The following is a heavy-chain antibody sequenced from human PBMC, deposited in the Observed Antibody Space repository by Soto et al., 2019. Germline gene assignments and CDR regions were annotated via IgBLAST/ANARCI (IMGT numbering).Heavy chain of an antibody. CDR3: AKEPPYNWNYLGSPNYYYYYMDV. CDR2: ISGSDGST. CDR1: GFTFSSYA. D-gene: IGHD1-7*01. V-gene: IGHV3-23*01. Sequence: GGSLRLSCAASGFTFSSYAMSWVRQAPGKGLEWVSAISGSDGSTYYADSVKGRFTISSDNSKSTLYLQMNNLRAEDTALYYCAKEPPYNWNYLGSPNYYYYYMDVWGKGTTVTVSS. J-gene: IGHJ6*03.